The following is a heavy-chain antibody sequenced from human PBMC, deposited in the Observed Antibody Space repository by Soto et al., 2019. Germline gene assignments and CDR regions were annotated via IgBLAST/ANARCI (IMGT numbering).Heavy chain of an antibody. J-gene: IGHJ6*02. Sequence: QVHLVQSGAEVRKPGASVKVSCKASGYTFTNNDINWVRQATGQGLEWMGWMNPNSGNTGYAQKSQGRVTMTRNTSISTAYMEVSSMRSEDTAVYYCALMGNWGQEGMDVWGQGTTVTVSS. V-gene: IGHV1-8*01. CDR3: ALMGNWGQEGMDV. CDR1: GYTFTNND. D-gene: IGHD7-27*01. CDR2: MNPNSGNT.